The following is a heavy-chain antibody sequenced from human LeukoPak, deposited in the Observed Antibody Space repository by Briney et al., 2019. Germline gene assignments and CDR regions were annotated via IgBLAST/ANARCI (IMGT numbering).Heavy chain of an antibody. J-gene: IGHJ4*02. Sequence: GGSLRLSCAASGFTVDSNYLSWVRQAPGKGLEWVSTIYTGGNTYYAASVKGRFTISRDFSKNTVFLHMNSLRAEDTAMYYCARGDDSGHYDYFDYWGQGALVTVSS. D-gene: IGHD3-22*01. CDR3: ARGDDSGHYDYFDY. CDR1: GFTVDSNY. CDR2: IYTGGNT. V-gene: IGHV3-53*01.